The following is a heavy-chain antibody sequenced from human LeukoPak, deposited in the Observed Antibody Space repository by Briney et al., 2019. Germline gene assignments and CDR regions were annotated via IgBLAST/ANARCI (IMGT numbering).Heavy chain of an antibody. CDR2: VNHSGGT. J-gene: IGHJ5*02. CDR3: ARGRSHNWFDP. CDR1: GGSFSGFY. Sequence: SETLSLTCAVNGGSFSGFYCTWIRQPPGKGLEWIGEVNHSGGTQYNPSLKSRVTLSVDSSNNHSSLKLTSVTAADTAVYYCARGRSHNWFDPWGQGTLVTVSS. V-gene: IGHV4-34*01.